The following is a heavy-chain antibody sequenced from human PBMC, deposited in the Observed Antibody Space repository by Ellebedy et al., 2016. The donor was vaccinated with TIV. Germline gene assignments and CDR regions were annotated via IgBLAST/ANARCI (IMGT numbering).Heavy chain of an antibody. CDR1: GGSFSGYY. CDR3: ARDRDNSVTGYLDP. V-gene: IGHV4-34*01. J-gene: IGHJ5*02. D-gene: IGHD1-20*01. Sequence: SETLSLTCAVYGGSFSGYYWSWIRQPPGKGLEWIGEINHSGSTKYNPSLKSRVTISVDTSKNQLYLKLISVTAADTAVYYCARDRDNSVTGYLDPWGQGILVTVSS. CDR2: INHSGST.